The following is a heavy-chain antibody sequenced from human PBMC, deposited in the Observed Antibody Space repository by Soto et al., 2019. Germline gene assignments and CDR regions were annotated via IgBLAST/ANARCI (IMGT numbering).Heavy chain of an antibody. CDR2: VYFSGIT. J-gene: IGHJ4*02. D-gene: IGHD3-3*01. V-gene: IGHV4-61*01. Sequence: PSETLSLTCTVSGGSVTSGTYYWSWIRQPPGKGLEWIGNVYFSGITNYNSSLKSRLTISLDTSKNQFSLRLTSVTAADTAVYYCARENFGTSSFDYWGQGMLVTASS. CDR1: GGSVTSGTYY. CDR3: ARENFGTSSFDY.